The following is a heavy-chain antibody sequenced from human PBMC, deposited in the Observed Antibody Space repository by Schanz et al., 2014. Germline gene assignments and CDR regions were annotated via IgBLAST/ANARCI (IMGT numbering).Heavy chain of an antibody. CDR3: TRLRRADPNGFDV. V-gene: IGHV1-69*02. CDR2: IMPLRGIG. Sequence: VQLVQSGPEVKKPGSSVKVSCQAFGDTFSKYNIMWVRQVPGQGLEWLGRIMPLRGIGNNAWKFQDRLTITADKSMNITYMELSSLGTEDTAVYYCTRLRRADPNGFDVWGQGTTXTVS. D-gene: IGHD6-19*01. J-gene: IGHJ6*02. CDR1: GDTFSKYN.